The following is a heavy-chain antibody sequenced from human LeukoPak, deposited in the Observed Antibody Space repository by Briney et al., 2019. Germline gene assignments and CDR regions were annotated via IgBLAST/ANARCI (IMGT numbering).Heavy chain of an antibody. CDR3: ARGFDDYYYGMDV. CDR2: IIPILGIA. Sequence: SVKVSCKASGGTFSSYAISWVRQAPGRGLEWMGRIIPILGIANYAQKFQGRVTITADKSTSTAYMELSSLRSEDTAVYYCARGFDDYYYGMDVWGQGTTVTVSS. V-gene: IGHV1-69*04. CDR1: GGTFSSYA. J-gene: IGHJ6*02.